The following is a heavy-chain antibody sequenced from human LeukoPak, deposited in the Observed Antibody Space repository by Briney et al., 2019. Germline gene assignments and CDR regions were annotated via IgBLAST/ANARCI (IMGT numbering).Heavy chain of an antibody. CDR2: INTNTGNP. CDR1: GYTFTSYA. Sequence: ASVKVSCKASGYTFTSYAMNWVRQAPGQGLEWMGWINTNTGNPTYAQGFTGRFVFSLDTSVSTAYLQISSLKAEDTAVYYCARGGSQQNYYYNYMDVWGKGTTVTVSS. J-gene: IGHJ6*03. V-gene: IGHV7-4-1*02. D-gene: IGHD1-26*01. CDR3: ARGGSQQNYYYNYMDV.